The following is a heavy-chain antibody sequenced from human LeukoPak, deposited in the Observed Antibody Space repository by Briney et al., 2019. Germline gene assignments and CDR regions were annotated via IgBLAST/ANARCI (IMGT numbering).Heavy chain of an antibody. D-gene: IGHD3-10*01. Sequence: GESLKISCKGSGYSFTSYWIGWVRQMPGKGLVWMGIIYPGDSDTRYSPSFQGQVTISADKSISAAYLQWSSLKASDTAMYYCARHELYNWFDPWGQGTLVTVSS. CDR2: IYPGDSDT. CDR3: ARHELYNWFDP. CDR1: GYSFTSYW. V-gene: IGHV5-51*01. J-gene: IGHJ5*02.